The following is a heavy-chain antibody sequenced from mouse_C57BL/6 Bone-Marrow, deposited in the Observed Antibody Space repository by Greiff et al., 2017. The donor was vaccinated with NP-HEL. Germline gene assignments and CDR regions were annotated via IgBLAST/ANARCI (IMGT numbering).Heavy chain of an antibody. Sequence: LQQSGAELVRPGASVKLSCTASGFNIKDDYMHWVKQRPEQGLEWIGWIDPENGDTEYASKFQGKATITADTSSNTAYLQLSSLTSEDTAVYYCTTWGKWDYWGQGTSVTVSS. CDR3: TTWGKWDY. CDR2: IDPENGDT. V-gene: IGHV14-4*01. J-gene: IGHJ4*01. CDR1: GFNIKDDY. D-gene: IGHD2-1*01.